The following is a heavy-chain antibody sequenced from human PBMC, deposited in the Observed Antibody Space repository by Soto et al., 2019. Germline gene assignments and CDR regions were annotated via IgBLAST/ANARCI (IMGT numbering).Heavy chain of an antibody. CDR1: GGSISSDG. D-gene: IGHD3-3*01. CDR3: ATSNTIEDFWTGSMDV. V-gene: IGHV4-59*13. CDR2: IYYSGST. Sequence: SETLSLTCTVSGGSISSDGCTWSRQPPGKGLEWVGYIYYSGSTNYNPSLKSRITNSAATNKQQSSPKLSSVTDAAPDVYYCATSNTIEDFWTGSMDVWGQGTTVTVSS. J-gene: IGHJ6*01.